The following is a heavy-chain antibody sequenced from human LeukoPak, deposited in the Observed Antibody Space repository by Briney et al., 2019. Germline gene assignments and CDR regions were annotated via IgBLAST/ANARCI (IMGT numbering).Heavy chain of an antibody. CDR3: ERGRSSTVTTRGGWSEGRTNWFDP. Sequence: PSETLSLTCAVHGGSFSGYYWSWIRQPPGKGLEWIGEINHSGSTNYNPSLKSRVTISVDTSKKQFPLKLSSVTAADTAVYYCERGRSSTVTTRGGWSEGRTNWFDPWGQGTLVTVSS. D-gene: IGHD4-11*01. J-gene: IGHJ5*02. V-gene: IGHV4-34*01. CDR1: GGSFSGYY. CDR2: INHSGST.